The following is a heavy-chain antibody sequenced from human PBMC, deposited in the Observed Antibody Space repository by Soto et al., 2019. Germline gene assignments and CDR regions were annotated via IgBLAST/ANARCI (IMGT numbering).Heavy chain of an antibody. Sequence: VPLRLSCRVAGVSINSHAMYWVRKAPGEGLEWVPGISGNGGTKDYADSVPGRFTISRDHSKNTLYMKMDSLRAEGTAVYYCAKGHYYDSSGYFSPATRFDSWGQGTLVTVSS. CDR2: ISGNGGTK. J-gene: IGHJ5*01. D-gene: IGHD3-22*01. CDR1: GVSINSHA. CDR3: AKGHYYDSSGYFSPATRFDS. V-gene: IGHV3-23*01.